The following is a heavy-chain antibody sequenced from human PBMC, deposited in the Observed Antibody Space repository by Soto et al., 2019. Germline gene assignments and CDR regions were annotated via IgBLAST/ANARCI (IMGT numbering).Heavy chain of an antibody. V-gene: IGHV1-18*04. CDR1: GYTFTSYG. Sequence: GASVKVSCKASGYTFTSYGISWVRQAPGQGLEWMGWISAYNGNTNYAQKLQGRVTMTTDTSTSTAYMELRSLRSDDTAVYHCARSAAADRRVWFDPWGQGTLVTVSS. CDR3: ARSAAADRRVWFDP. D-gene: IGHD6-13*01. J-gene: IGHJ5*02. CDR2: ISAYNGNT.